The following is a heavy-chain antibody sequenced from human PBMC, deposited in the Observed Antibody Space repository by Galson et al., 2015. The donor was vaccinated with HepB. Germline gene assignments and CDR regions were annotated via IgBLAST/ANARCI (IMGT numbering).Heavy chain of an antibody. J-gene: IGHJ5*02. CDR2: ISYDGSNK. Sequence: SLRLSCAASGFTFSSYAMHWVRQAPGKGLEWVAVISYDGSNKYYADSVKGRFTISRDNSKNTLYLQMNSLRAEDTAVYYCARDPRGYCSSTSCYGPGWFDPWGQGTLVTVSS. CDR1: GFTFSSYA. V-gene: IGHV3-30-3*01. D-gene: IGHD2-2*01. CDR3: ARDPRGYCSSTSCYGPGWFDP.